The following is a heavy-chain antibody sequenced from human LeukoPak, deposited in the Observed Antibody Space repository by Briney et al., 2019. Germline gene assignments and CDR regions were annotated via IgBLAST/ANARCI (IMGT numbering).Heavy chain of an antibody. CDR1: GYTFTSYA. CDR3: ARAGVFGVVINYYYHGMDV. Sequence: ASVKVSCTASGYTFTSYAMHWVRQAPGQRLEWMGWINAGNGNTKYSQKFQGRVTITRDTSASTAYMELSSLRSEDTAVYYCARAGVFGVVINYYYHGMDVWGQGTTVTVSS. J-gene: IGHJ6*02. CDR2: INAGNGNT. V-gene: IGHV1-3*01. D-gene: IGHD3-3*01.